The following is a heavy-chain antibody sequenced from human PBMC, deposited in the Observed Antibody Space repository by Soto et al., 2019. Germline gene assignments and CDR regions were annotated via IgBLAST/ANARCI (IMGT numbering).Heavy chain of an antibody. V-gene: IGHV4-59*08. J-gene: IGHJ5*02. CDR3: ARPPAA. Sequence: QVQLQESGPGLVKPSETLSLTCTVSGGSISSYYWSWIRQPPGKGLEWIGYIYYSGSTNYNPSLKSRVTISVDTSKNQFSLKPSSVTAADTAVYYCARPPAAWGQGTLVTVSS. CDR2: IYYSGST. D-gene: IGHD6-19*01. CDR1: GGSISSYY.